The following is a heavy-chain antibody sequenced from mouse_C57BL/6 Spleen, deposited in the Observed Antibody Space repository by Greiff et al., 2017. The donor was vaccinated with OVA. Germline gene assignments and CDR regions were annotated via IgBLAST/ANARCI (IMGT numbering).Heavy chain of an antibody. D-gene: IGHD2-3*01. Sequence: VQLQQSGAELVRPGASVKLSCKASGYTFTDYYINWVKQRPGQGLEWIARIYPGSGNTYYNEKFKGKVTLTAEKSSSTAYMQLSSLTSEDSAVYFCARGDGYYAMDYWGQGTSVTVSS. J-gene: IGHJ4*01. CDR2: IYPGSGNT. CDR3: ARGDGYYAMDY. CDR1: GYTFTDYY. V-gene: IGHV1-76*01.